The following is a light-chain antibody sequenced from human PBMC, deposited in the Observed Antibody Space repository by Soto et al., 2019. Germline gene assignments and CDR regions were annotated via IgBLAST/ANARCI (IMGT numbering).Light chain of an antibody. Sequence: EIVLTQSPGTLSLSPGDRATLSCRASQSVSSTYLAWYHQKPGQAPRLLIYGASSRATGIPDRFSGSGSGTDFTITISRLEPEDFAVYYCQQYGSSPFTFGGGTKVEIK. CDR3: QQYGSSPFT. J-gene: IGKJ4*01. V-gene: IGKV3-20*01. CDR2: GAS. CDR1: QSVSSTY.